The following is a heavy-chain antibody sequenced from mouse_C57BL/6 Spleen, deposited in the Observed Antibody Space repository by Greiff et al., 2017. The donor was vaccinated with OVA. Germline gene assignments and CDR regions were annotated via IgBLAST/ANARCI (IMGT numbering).Heavy chain of an antibody. CDR3: AREDYGSVAY. J-gene: IGHJ3*01. CDR2: IYPGDGDT. D-gene: IGHD1-1*01. V-gene: IGHV1-80*01. Sequence: VKLMESGAELVKPGASVKISCKASGYAFSSYWMNWVKQRPGKGLEWIGQIYPGDGDTNYNGKFKGKATLTADKSSSTAYMQLSSLTSEDSAVYFCAREDYGSVAYWGQGTLVTVSA. CDR1: GYAFSSYW.